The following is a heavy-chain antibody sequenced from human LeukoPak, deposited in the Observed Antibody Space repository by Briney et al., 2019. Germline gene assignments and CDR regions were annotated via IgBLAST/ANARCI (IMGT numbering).Heavy chain of an antibody. J-gene: IGHJ4*02. Sequence: PGGSLRLSCAASGFTFSSYWMSWVRQAPGKGLEWVDNIKHGSEKYYVDSVKGRFTISRDNAKNSLYLQMNSLRAEDTAVYYCARANTERYSYGLYDYWGQGTLVTVSS. CDR1: GFTFSSYW. CDR2: IKHGSEK. D-gene: IGHD5-18*01. CDR3: ARANTERYSYGLYDY. V-gene: IGHV3-7*01.